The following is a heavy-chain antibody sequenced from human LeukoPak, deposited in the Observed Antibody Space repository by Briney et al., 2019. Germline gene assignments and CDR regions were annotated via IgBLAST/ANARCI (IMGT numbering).Heavy chain of an antibody. V-gene: IGHV1-2*02. D-gene: IGHD5-18*01. J-gene: IGHJ4*02. CDR3: ARGDSYGYTSGFDY. Sequence: ASVRVTCTASGYTFTFYYIHWVRQAPGQGLEWMGWINPVSGGTNFPQKFQGRVTMTRDTSISTAYMELSRLRSDDTAVYHCARGDSYGYTSGFDYWGQGTLVTVFS. CDR2: INPVSGGT. CDR1: GYTFTFYY.